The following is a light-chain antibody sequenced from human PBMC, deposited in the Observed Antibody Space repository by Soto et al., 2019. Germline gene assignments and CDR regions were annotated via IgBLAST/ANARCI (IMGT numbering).Light chain of an antibody. J-gene: IGLJ1*01. Sequence: SAVPQPPSASGSPGQSVTISCTGTSSDIGGYNYVSWYQQHPGKAPKLMIYEVSKRPSGVPDRFSGSKSGNTASLNVSGLQAEDEADYYCSSYAGSNTYVFGTGTKGTVL. CDR3: SSYAGSNTYV. CDR2: EVS. CDR1: SSDIGGYNY. V-gene: IGLV2-8*01.